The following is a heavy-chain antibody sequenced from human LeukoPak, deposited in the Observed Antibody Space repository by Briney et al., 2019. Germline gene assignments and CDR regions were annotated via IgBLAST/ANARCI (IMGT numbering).Heavy chain of an antibody. CDR1: GGTFSSYA. J-gene: IGHJ4*02. CDR3: ARDGIAAAGFGY. V-gene: IGHV1-69*05. D-gene: IGHD6-13*01. CDR2: IIPIFGTA. Sequence: SVKVSCKASGGTFSSYAISWVRQAPGQGLEWMGGIIPIFGTANYAQEFQGRVTTTTDESTSTAYMELSSLRSEDTAVYYCARDGIAAAGFGYWGQGALVTVSS.